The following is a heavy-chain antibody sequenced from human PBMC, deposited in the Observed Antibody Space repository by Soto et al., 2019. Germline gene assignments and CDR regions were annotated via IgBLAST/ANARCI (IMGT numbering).Heavy chain of an antibody. CDR2: IRSEPNSYAT. V-gene: IGHV3-73*01. CDR1: GFTFSGSA. CDR3: ARHGDYYETYGMDV. D-gene: IGHD3-22*01. J-gene: IGHJ6*02. Sequence: GGSLRRSGAASGFTFSGSAMYWVRQASGKGLEWLGRIRSEPNSYATVYAASVKGRFTIWRDDSKNTAYLQMNSLKTEDTAVYYCARHGDYYETYGMDVWGQGTTVTVSS.